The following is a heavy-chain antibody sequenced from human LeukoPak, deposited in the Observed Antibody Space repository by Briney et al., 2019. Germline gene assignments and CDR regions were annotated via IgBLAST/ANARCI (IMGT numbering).Heavy chain of an antibody. J-gene: IGHJ4*02. CDR1: GDYINNGGHY. V-gene: IGHV4-30-2*01. Sequence: SETLSLTCSVGGDYINNGGHYWSWIRQPPGKALEYIGYISHRGSTYYNPSLKSRLTISVDGSRNQFSLKLRSVTAADTAVYYCARSEDSGSYFSFDYWGQGTLVTVSS. D-gene: IGHD1-26*01. CDR2: ISHRGST. CDR3: ARSEDSGSYFSFDY.